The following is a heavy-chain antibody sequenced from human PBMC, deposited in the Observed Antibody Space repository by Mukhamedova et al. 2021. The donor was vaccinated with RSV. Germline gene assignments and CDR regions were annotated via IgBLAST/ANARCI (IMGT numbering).Heavy chain of an antibody. Sequence: GEINHSGSTNYNPSLKSRVTISVDTSKNQFSLKLSSVTAADTAVYYCARGRGIAADLGQGTLVTVSS. D-gene: IGHD6-13*01. CDR2: INHSGST. V-gene: IGHV4-34*01. J-gene: IGHJ4*02. CDR3: ARGRGIAAD.